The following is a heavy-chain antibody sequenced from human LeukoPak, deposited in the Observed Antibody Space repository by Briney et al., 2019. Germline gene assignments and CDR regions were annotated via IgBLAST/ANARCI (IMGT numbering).Heavy chain of an antibody. V-gene: IGHV3-74*01. CDR1: GFPFANTW. CDR2: INNDGSTT. J-gene: IGHJ4*02. CDR3: AIGGSYGSGS. D-gene: IGHD3-10*01. Sequence: GGSLRLSCAASGFPFANTWMHWVRQAPGKGLVWVSLINNDGSTTNYADSVKGRFTISRDNAKNTVYLQMNSLRAEDTAVYYCAIGGSYGSGSWGQGTLVTVSS.